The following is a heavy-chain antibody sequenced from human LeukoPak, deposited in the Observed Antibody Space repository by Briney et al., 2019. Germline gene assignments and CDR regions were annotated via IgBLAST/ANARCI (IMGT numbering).Heavy chain of an antibody. CDR1: GFILSGST. D-gene: IGHD4-17*01. CDR2: IRSKANTYAT. J-gene: IGHJ6*02. V-gene: IGHV3-73*01. Sequence: GGSLKLSCAASGFILSGSTMHWVRQASGKGLEWVGRIRSKANTYATAYAPSVKGSFTISRDDLKNPAYLQMNSLKTEDTAVYYCTSPIHYGDYDYFYGLDVWGQGTTVTVSS. CDR3: TSPIHYGDYDYFYGLDV.